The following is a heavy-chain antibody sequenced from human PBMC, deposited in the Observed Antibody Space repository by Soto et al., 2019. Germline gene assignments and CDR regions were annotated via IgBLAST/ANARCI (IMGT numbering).Heavy chain of an antibody. J-gene: IGHJ6*02. D-gene: IGHD3-22*01. CDR2: ISYDGSNK. CDR1: GFTFSSYG. CDR3: AKDVSMIVVSSGMDV. Sequence: VGSLRLSCAASGFTFSSYGMHWVRQAPGKGLEWVAVISYDGSNKYYADSVKGRFTISRDNSKNTLYLQMNSLRAEDTAVYYCAKDVSMIVVSSGMDVWGQGTTVTVSS. V-gene: IGHV3-30*18.